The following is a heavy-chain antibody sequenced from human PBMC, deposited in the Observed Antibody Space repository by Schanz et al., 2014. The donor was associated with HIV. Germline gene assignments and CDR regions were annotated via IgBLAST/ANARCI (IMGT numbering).Heavy chain of an antibody. CDR2: IVPIFDTP. V-gene: IGHV1-69*06. D-gene: IGHD3-10*01. CDR1: TVSSYG. CDR3: ATHYYSGAFDV. Sequence: QVQLVQSGAEVKKPGSSVKVSCKNTVSSYGISWVRQAPGQGLEWMGGIVPIFDTPKYAQKFQGRVTITADISTSTSYMELSSLRSEDTAVYYCATHYYSGAFDVWGQGTMVTVSS. J-gene: IGHJ3*01.